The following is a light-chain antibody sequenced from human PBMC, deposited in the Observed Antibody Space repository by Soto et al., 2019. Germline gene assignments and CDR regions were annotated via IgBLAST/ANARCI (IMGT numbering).Light chain of an antibody. Sequence: EIVMTQSPATLSVSPGERATLSCRASQSISSNLAWYQQKPGQAPRLLIYGASTRATGIPAWFSGSGSGTEFTLTISSLQSVDFAIYYCQQYNNWPRTFGQGTKVEIK. J-gene: IGKJ1*01. CDR2: GAS. V-gene: IGKV3-15*01. CDR1: QSISSN. CDR3: QQYNNWPRT.